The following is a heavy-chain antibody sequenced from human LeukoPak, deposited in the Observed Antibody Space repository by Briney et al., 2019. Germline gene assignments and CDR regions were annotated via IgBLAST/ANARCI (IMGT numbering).Heavy chain of an antibody. J-gene: IGHJ4*02. CDR1: GFPFSSYW. D-gene: IGHD5-24*01. Sequence: GGSLRLSCVASGFPFSSYWMTWVRQAPGKGLEWVANIKQDGSKKFYVDSVKGRLTISRDNAKNSLYLQMNSLRAEDTAIYYCTRVGYIDEGIDYWGQGTLVTVSS. V-gene: IGHV3-7*04. CDR2: IKQDGSKK. CDR3: TRVGYIDEGIDY.